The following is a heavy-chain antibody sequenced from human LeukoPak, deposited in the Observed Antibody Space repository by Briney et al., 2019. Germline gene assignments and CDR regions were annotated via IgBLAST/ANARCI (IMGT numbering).Heavy chain of an antibody. CDR2: IDWDDDK. J-gene: IGHJ4*02. D-gene: IGHD3-22*01. CDR1: GFSLSTSGMC. V-gene: IGHV2-70*01. CDR3: ARIPYYYDSSGYYGGSGVY. Sequence: SGPALLKPTPTLTLTCTFSGFSLSTSGMCVSWIRQPPGKALEWLALIDWDDDKYYSTSLKTRLTISKDTSKNQVVLTMTNMDPVDTATYYCARIPYYYDSSGYYGGSGVYWGQGTLVTVSS.